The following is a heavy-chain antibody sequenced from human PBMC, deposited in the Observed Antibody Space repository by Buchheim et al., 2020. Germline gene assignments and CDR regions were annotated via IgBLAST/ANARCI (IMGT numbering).Heavy chain of an antibody. CDR1: GFTFSRFW. D-gene: IGHD6-25*01. V-gene: IGHV3-74*01. CDR2: IDEYGTIT. Sequence: EVQLVESGGGLIQPGGSLRLSCAASGFTFSRFWMHWVRQAPGKGLVWVSRIDEYGTITNYADSGKGRFTISRENARNTLYLQMNSLRVEDTAVYYCVRDLVGGSDYWGQGIL. CDR3: VRDLVGGSDY. J-gene: IGHJ4*02.